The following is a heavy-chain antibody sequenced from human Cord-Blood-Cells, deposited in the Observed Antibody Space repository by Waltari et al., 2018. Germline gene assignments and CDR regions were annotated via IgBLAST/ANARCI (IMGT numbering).Heavy chain of an antibody. CDR1: GYTFTGYY. Sequence: QVQLVQSGAEVKKPGASVKVSCKASGYTFTGYYMHWARQAPGQGLEWMEWINPNSGGTNDAQKFQGRVTMTRDTSISTAYMELSRLRSDDTAVYYCARDLYYYGSGSYYNWYFDLWGRGTLVTVSS. V-gene: IGHV1-2*02. CDR2: INPNSGGT. CDR3: ARDLYYYGSGSYYNWYFDL. J-gene: IGHJ2*01. D-gene: IGHD3-10*01.